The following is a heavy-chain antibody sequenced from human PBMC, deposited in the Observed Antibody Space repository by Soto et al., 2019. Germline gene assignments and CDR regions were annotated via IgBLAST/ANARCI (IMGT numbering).Heavy chain of an antibody. Sequence: SLVKFSCKASGGTFSSYAISWVRQAPGEGLEWMGGIIPIFGTANYAQKFQGRVTITADESTSTDYLELSSLRSEDTAVYYCARTPGIAEAGTTVYSDGLDVWGLGTTV. V-gene: IGHV1-69*13. CDR1: GGTFSSYA. CDR2: IIPIFGTA. D-gene: IGHD6-13*01. CDR3: ARTPGIAEAGTTVYSDGLDV. J-gene: IGHJ6*01.